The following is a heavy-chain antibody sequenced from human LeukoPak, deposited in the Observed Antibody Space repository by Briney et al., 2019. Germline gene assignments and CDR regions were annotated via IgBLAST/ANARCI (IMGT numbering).Heavy chain of an antibody. D-gene: IGHD6-6*01. CDR2: IYTSGST. J-gene: IGHJ4*02. Sequence: PSETLSLTCTVSSGSLGSYYWNWLRQPAGKGLEWIGHIYTSGSTNYNPSLTSRVTMSVDTSKNQFSLKLNSVTAADTAFYYCARGYSSSSGKALDYWGQGTLVTVSS. CDR1: SGSLGSYY. V-gene: IGHV4-4*07. CDR3: ARGYSSSSGKALDY.